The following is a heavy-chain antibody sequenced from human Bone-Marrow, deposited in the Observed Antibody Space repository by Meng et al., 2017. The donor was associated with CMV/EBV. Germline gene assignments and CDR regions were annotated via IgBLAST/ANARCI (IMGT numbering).Heavy chain of an antibody. Sequence: ASVKVSCKASGYTFPGYSMHWVRQAPGQGLEWMGWINPNSGGTNYAQKFQGRVTMTRDTSISTAYMELSRLRSEDTAVYYCARGCGSTSCYIRRYYDFWSGYYSGGYYYYGMDVWGQGTTVTVSS. J-gene: IGHJ6*02. CDR1: GYTFPGYS. CDR3: ARGCGSTSCYIRRYYDFWSGYYSGGYYYYGMDV. V-gene: IGHV1-2*02. CDR2: INPNSGGT. D-gene: IGHD3-3*01.